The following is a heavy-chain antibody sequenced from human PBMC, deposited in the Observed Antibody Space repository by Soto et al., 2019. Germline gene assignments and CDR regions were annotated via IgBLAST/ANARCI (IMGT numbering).Heavy chain of an antibody. Sequence: SETLSLTCTVSGGSISSGGYYWSWIRQPPGKGLEWIGYIYYSGSTNYNPSLKSRVSISVDTSKNQFSLKLSSVTAADTAVYYCARSYGRSPYAFDIWGQGTMVTVSS. V-gene: IGHV4-61*08. D-gene: IGHD4-17*01. CDR2: IYYSGST. J-gene: IGHJ3*02. CDR1: GGSISSGGYY. CDR3: ARSYGRSPYAFDI.